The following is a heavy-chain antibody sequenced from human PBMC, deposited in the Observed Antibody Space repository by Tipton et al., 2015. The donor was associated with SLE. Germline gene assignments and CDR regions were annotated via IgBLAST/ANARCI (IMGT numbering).Heavy chain of an antibody. CDR1: GGSISSSSYY. CDR2: INHSGST. CDR3: ARRRVSHAFDI. Sequence: TLSLTCTVSGGSISSSSYYWGWIRQPPGKGLEWIGEINHSGSTNYNPSLKSRVTISVDTSKNQFSLKLSSVTAADTAVYYCARRRVSHAFDIWGQGTMVTVSS. D-gene: IGHD6-13*01. V-gene: IGHV4-39*07. J-gene: IGHJ3*02.